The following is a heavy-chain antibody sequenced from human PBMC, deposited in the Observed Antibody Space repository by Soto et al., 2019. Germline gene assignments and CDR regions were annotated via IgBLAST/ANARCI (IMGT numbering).Heavy chain of an antibody. CDR1: GFIFSEST. CDR3: VKQAHGLDGVAFDY. J-gene: IGHJ4*02. Sequence: GSLRLSCSASGFIFSESTIYWVRQVPGKGLEAISAVSTSGRSTYYADSVKDRFTISRDNSKNTLFLQMGSLRPEDTAIYYCVKQAHGLDGVAFDYWGQGTQVTVSS. D-gene: IGHD2-15*01. CDR2: VSTSGRST. V-gene: IGHV3-64D*06.